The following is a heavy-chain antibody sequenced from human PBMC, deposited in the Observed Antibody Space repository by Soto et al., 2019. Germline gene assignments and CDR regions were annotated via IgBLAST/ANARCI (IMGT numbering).Heavy chain of an antibody. Sequence: GGSQRLSCAASGFTFSDYGMYWVRQAPGKGLECGSVISSNGGSSYYADSVQGRFTISRDNSKKTLYLQMGSLRAEDMAMYYCARAYSSAWYYFDYWGQGTQVTVSS. CDR3: ARAYSSAWYYFDY. CDR2: ISSNGGSS. CDR1: GFTFSDYG. J-gene: IGHJ4*02. V-gene: IGHV3-64*02. D-gene: IGHD6-19*01.